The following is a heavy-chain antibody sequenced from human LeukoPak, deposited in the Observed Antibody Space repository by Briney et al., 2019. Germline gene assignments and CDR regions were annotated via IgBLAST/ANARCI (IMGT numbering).Heavy chain of an antibody. J-gene: IGHJ4*02. CDR1: GGSFSDYY. CDR2: INHSGST. D-gene: IGHD6-6*01. Sequence: PSETLSLTCAVYGGSFSDYYWSWIRQPPGKGLEWIGEINHSGSTNYNPSLKSRVTISVDTSKNQFSLKLSSVTAADTAVYYCAGRIAARLDYWGQGTLVTVSS. V-gene: IGHV4-34*01. CDR3: AGRIAARLDY.